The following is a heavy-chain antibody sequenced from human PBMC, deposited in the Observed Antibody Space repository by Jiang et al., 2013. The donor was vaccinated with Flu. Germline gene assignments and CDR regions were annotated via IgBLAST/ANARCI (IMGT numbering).Heavy chain of an antibody. CDR1: GYTFTSYA. D-gene: IGHD6-13*01. J-gene: IGHJ4*02. CDR2: IHTNTGNP. V-gene: IGHV7-4-1*02. CDR3: AREVNLAAAGIGRFVTTFDY. Sequence: SGYTFTSYAIIWVRQAPGQGLEWMGWIHTNTGNPTYAQGFTGRFVFSLDTSVSTAFLQINSLKAEDTAVYYCAREVNLAAAGIGRFVTTFDYWGQGTLVTVSS.